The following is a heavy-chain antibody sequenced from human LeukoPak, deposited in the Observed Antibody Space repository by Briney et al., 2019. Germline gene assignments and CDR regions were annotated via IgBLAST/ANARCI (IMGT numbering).Heavy chain of an antibody. Sequence: GGSLRLSCAASGFTFSSYSMNWVRQAPGKGLEWVSSISSSSSNIYYADSVKGRFTISRDNAKNSLYLQMNSLRAEDTAVYYCAREARPYDYVWGSLDYWGQGTLVTVSS. CDR1: GFTFSSYS. V-gene: IGHV3-21*01. CDR3: AREARPYDYVWGSLDY. J-gene: IGHJ4*02. D-gene: IGHD3-16*01. CDR2: ISSSSSNI.